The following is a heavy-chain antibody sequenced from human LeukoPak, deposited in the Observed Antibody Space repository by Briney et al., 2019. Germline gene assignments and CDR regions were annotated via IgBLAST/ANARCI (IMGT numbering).Heavy chain of an antibody. Sequence: GGSLRLSCAASGFTFSSYGMHWVRQAPGKGLEWVAVISYDGSNKYYADSVKGRFTISRDNSKNTLYLQVNSLRAEDTAVYYCAKDTAMVPTSSYYYYGMDVWGKGTTVTVSS. J-gene: IGHJ6*04. CDR2: ISYDGSNK. CDR1: GFTFSSYG. V-gene: IGHV3-30*18. CDR3: AKDTAMVPTSSYYYYGMDV. D-gene: IGHD5-18*01.